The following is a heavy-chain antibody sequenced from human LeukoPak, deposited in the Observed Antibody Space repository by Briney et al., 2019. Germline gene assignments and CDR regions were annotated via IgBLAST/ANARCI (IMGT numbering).Heavy chain of an antibody. J-gene: IGHJ6*03. CDR3: AKIPYGDYVLDYYYYMDV. D-gene: IGHD4-17*01. CDR2: IKSDGSST. Sequence: GGSLRLSCAASGFTFSSYWMHWVRQAPGKGLVWVSRIKSDGSSTNYADSVKGRFTISRDNAKNTLYLQMNSLRAEDTAVYYCAKIPYGDYVLDYYYYMDVWGKGTTVTISS. CDR1: GFTFSSYW. V-gene: IGHV3-74*01.